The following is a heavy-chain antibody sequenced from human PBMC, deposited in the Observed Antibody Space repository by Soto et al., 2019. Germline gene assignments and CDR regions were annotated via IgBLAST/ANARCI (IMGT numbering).Heavy chain of an antibody. V-gene: IGHV1-2*02. CDR2: IKSFNGDT. Sequence: QVQLVQSGAEVKEPGASVKVSCKASGYTFTGYYMHWARQAPGQGLEWMGWIKSFNGDTKYAQKFQGRVTLTRDTSISKAYMELSRLKSDYTAVYYCARVVSPYYDVLTGNWFDPWGQGTLVTVSS. CDR1: GYTFTGYY. CDR3: ARVVSPYYDVLTGNWFDP. D-gene: IGHD3-9*01. J-gene: IGHJ5*02.